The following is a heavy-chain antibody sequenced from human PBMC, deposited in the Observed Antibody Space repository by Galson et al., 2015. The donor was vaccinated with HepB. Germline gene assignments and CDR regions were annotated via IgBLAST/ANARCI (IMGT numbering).Heavy chain of an antibody. CDR2: INHSGST. V-gene: IGHV4-34*01. CDR1: GGSFSDYY. J-gene: IGHJ4*02. Sequence: SETLSLTCAVYGGSFSDYYWSWIRQPPGKGLEWIGEINHSGSTNDNPSLKSRITISVDTSKNQFSLKLTSVTAADTAVYYCARGLNPRRPYFDYWGQGTLVTVSS. CDR3: ARGLNPRRPYFDY.